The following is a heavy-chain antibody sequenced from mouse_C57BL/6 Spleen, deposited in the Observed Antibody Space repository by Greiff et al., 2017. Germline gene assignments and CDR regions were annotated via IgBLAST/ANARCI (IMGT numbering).Heavy chain of an antibody. D-gene: IGHD1-1*01. Sequence: VQLQQSGPELVKPGASVKIPCKASGYTFTDYNMDWVKQSHGKSLEWIGDINPNNGGTIYNQKFKGKATLTVDKSSSTAYVELRSLTSEDTAVYYCARSLYYYGSSYEDYFDYWGQGTTLTVSS. CDR1: GYTFTDYN. CDR2: INPNNGGT. CDR3: ARSLYYYGSSYEDYFDY. J-gene: IGHJ2*01. V-gene: IGHV1-18*01.